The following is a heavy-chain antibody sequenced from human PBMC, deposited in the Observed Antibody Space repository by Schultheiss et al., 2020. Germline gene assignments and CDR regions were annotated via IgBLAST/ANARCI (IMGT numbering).Heavy chain of an antibody. CDR1: GGSVISGDHY. J-gene: IGHJ5*02. Sequence: SQTLSLTCTVSGGSVISGDHYWSWIRQTPGKGLEWIGHVYFSGRTFYNPSLKSRVVISVDTSKNQFSLELTSVTAADTAVYYCAREPSDFWSGYHNYWFDPWGQGTLVTVSS. V-gene: IGHV4-30-4*01. CDR2: VYFSGRT. CDR3: AREPSDFWSGYHNYWFDP. D-gene: IGHD3-3*01.